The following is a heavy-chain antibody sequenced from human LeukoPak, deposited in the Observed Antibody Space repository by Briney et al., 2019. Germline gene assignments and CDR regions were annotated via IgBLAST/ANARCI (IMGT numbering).Heavy chain of an antibody. Sequence: KPSETLSLTCVVSGYSISSGYYWGWIRQPPGKGLEWIGSIYHSGSTYYNPSLKSRVTISVDTSKNQFSLKLSSVTAADTAVYYCAREVVVIQYYFDYWGQGTLVTVSS. CDR2: IYHSGST. J-gene: IGHJ4*02. CDR1: GYSISSGYY. V-gene: IGHV4-38-2*02. CDR3: AREVVVIQYYFDY. D-gene: IGHD3-22*01.